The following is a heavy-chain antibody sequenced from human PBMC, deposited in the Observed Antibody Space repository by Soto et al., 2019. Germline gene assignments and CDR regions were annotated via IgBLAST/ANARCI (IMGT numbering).Heavy chain of an antibody. D-gene: IGHD4-17*01. V-gene: IGHV4-30-4*01. CDR2: IYYSGST. J-gene: IGHJ4*02. Sequence: QVQLQESGPGLVKPSQTLSLTCTVSGGSISSGDYYWSWIRQPPGKGLEWIGYIYYSGSTCNNPSLKRRVTISVDTSKNQFSLKLSSVTAADTAVYYCARVEPHDYEGCLFDYWGQGTLVTFAA. CDR3: ARVEPHDYEGCLFDY. CDR1: GGSISSGDYY.